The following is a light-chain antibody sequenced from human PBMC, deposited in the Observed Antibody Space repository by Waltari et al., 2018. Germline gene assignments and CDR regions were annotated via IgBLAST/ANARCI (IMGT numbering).Light chain of an antibody. J-gene: IGLJ1*01. CDR3: CSYAGRGTYV. CDR1: TSDVGSYDL. CDR2: EVF. Sequence: QSALTQPASVSGTPGQSITISCSGTTSDVGSYDLVSWYQPHPGEAPKLLICEVFKRPPDTSSRFSGAKSGSTASLTISGLQPEDEADEYCCSYAGRGTYVFGSGTKVTVL. V-gene: IGLV2-23*02.